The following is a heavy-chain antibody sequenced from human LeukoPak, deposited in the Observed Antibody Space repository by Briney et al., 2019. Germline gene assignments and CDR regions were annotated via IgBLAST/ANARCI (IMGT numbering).Heavy chain of an antibody. D-gene: IGHD4-17*01. V-gene: IGHV4-30-4*07. CDR3: ARGIYGDYHNWFDP. Sequence: TTSETLSLTCAVSGGSISSGGYSWNWIRQPPGKGLEWIGYIYYSGSTYYNPSLKSRLTISVDTSKNQFSLKLSSVTAADTAVYYCARGIYGDYHNWFDPWGQGTLVTVSS. J-gene: IGHJ5*02. CDR1: GGSISSGGYS. CDR2: IYYSGST.